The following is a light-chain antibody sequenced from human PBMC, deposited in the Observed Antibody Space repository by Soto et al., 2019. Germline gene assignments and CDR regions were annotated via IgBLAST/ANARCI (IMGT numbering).Light chain of an antibody. CDR3: QQYNTYPWT. CDR2: KAS. CDR1: QSISNW. Sequence: DIQMTQSPSTLSASVGDRVTITCRASQSISNWLAWYQQKPGKAPKLLIYKASSLESGVPSRFSGSGSGTEFTLTISSLQPDDFATYYCQQYNTYPWTFGQGTKVDI. V-gene: IGKV1-5*03. J-gene: IGKJ1*01.